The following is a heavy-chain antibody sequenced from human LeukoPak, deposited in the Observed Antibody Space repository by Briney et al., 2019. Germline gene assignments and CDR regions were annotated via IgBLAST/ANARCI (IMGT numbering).Heavy chain of an antibody. J-gene: IGHJ5*02. CDR2: IYIAPTT. CDR3: AREIKTNWFDP. Sequence: GGSLRLSCAASGFAVSNYYMTWVRQAPGKGLEWVSIIYIAPTTYYADSVKGRLTISRDNSKNTLYLLLNNLRAEDTAVYYCAREIKTNWFDPWGQGTLVTVSS. CDR1: GFAVSNYY. V-gene: IGHV3-53*01.